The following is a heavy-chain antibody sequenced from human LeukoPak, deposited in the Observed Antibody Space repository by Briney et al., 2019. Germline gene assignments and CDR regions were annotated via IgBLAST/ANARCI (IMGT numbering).Heavy chain of an antibody. CDR2: IKQDGSEK. J-gene: IGHJ5*02. D-gene: IGHD3-10*01. Sequence: PGGSLRLSCAASGFTFSSYWMSWVRQAPGKGLEWVANIKQDGSEKYYVDSVKGRFTISRDNAKNSLYLQMNSLRAEDTAVYYCARGGVYGSGLNWFDPWGQGTLVTVSS. V-gene: IGHV3-7*01. CDR3: ARGGVYGSGLNWFDP. CDR1: GFTFSSYW.